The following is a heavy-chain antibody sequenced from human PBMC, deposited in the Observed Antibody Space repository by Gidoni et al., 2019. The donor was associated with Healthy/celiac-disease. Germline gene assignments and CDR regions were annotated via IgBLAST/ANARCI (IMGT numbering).Heavy chain of an antibody. CDR2: ISSSSSYI. Sequence: EVQLVESGGGLVKTGGSLRLSCAASGFPFSSYSMNCARQAPGKGLALVSSISSSSSYIYYAYSVKGRFTISRDNAKNSLYLQMNSLRAEDTAVYYCVPADISVAGFDYWGQGTLVTVSS. CDR1: GFPFSSYS. J-gene: IGHJ4*02. CDR3: VPADISVAGFDY. V-gene: IGHV3-21*01. D-gene: IGHD6-19*01.